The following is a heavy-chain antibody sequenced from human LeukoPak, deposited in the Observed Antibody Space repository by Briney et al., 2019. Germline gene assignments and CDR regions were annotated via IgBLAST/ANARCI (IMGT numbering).Heavy chain of an antibody. CDR2: ISSSSSYI. D-gene: IGHD2-2*01. V-gene: IGHV3-21*01. CDR3: VGYCSSTSCYDPPPYYYYYMDV. CDR1: GFTFSSYS. J-gene: IGHJ6*03. Sequence: GGSLRLSCAASGFTFSSYSMNWVRQAPGKGLEWVSSISSSSSYISYADSVKDGFTISRDDAKNSLYLQMNSLRAEDTAVYYCVGYCSSTSCYDPPPYYYYYMDVWGKGTTVTVSS.